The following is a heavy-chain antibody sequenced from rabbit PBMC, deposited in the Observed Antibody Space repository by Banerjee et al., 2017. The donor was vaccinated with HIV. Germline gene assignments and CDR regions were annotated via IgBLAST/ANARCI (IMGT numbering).Heavy chain of an antibody. CDR1: GFDFSSYY. D-gene: IGHD8-1*01. CDR2: IYTGSGRT. CDR3: ARADAGSTYWGWDL. V-gene: IGHV1S45*01. Sequence: QQQLEESGGGLVQPGGSLKLSCKASGFDFSSYYISWVRQAPGKGLEWIGCIYTGSGRTYYASWAKGRFTISKASSTTVTLQMTSLTAADTATYFCARADAGSTYWGWDLWGPGTLVTVS. J-gene: IGHJ4*01.